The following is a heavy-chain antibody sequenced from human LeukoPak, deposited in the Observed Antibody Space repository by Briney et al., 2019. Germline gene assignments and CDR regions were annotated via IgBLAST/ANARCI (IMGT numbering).Heavy chain of an antibody. J-gene: IGHJ4*01. CDR3: VTDLTMNY. CDR1: GFNFPNAW. V-gene: IGHV3-15*01. CDR2: IKSKTNGETT. D-gene: IGHD3-22*01. Sequence: KPGGSLRLSCAASGFNFPNAWMNWVCQAPGKGLEWVGRIKSKTNGETTDYAAPVKGRFTISRDDSKNTLYLQMNSLITEDTAVYYCVTDLTMNYWGRGALVIVSS.